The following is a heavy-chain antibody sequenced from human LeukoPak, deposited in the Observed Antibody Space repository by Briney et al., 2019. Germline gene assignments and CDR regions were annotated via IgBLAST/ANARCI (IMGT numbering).Heavy chain of an antibody. V-gene: IGHV1-69*05. D-gene: IGHD3-3*01. CDR2: IIPIFGTA. CDR3: ARPRASNKNYDFWSGYRYYFDY. Sequence: SVKVSCKASGGTFSSYAISWVRQAPGQGLEWMGGIIPIFGTANYAQKFQGRVTMTTDTSTSTAYMELRSLRSDDTAVYYCARPRASNKNYDFWSGYRYYFDYWGQGTLVTVSS. CDR1: GGTFSSYA. J-gene: IGHJ4*02.